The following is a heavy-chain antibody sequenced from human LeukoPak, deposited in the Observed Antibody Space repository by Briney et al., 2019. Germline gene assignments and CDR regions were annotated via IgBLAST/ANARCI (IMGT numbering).Heavy chain of an antibody. CDR2: ISSSSSYI. CDR3: ARDTVGYCSSTSCYTQRPFDY. Sequence: GGSLRLSCAASGFTFSSYSMNWVRQAPGKGLEWVSSISSSSSYIYYADSVKGRFTISRDNAKNSLYLQMNSLRAEDTAVYYCARDTVGYCSSTSCYTQRPFDYWGQGTLVTVSS. D-gene: IGHD2-2*02. CDR1: GFTFSSYS. V-gene: IGHV3-21*01. J-gene: IGHJ4*02.